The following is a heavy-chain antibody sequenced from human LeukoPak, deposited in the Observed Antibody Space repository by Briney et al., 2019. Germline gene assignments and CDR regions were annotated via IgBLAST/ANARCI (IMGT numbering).Heavy chain of an antibody. CDR2: IFPDDSDT. V-gene: IGHV5-51*01. J-gene: IGHJ1*01. CDR3: ARHTGEGSHFQH. Sequence: HGESLKISCKASGYTFTNHWIAWVRQMPGKGLAWMGIIFPDDSDTRYSPSFRGQVIISADKSIRTAYLQWTSLKASDTAMYYCARHTGEGSHFQHWGQGSLVTVSS. CDR1: GYTFTNHW. D-gene: IGHD3-16*01.